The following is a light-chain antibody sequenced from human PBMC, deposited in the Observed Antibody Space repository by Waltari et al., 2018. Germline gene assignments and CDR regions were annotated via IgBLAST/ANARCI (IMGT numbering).Light chain of an antibody. CDR1: SSDGGNYIL. J-gene: IGLJ3*02. Sequence: QSALTQPASVSASPGQSMTISCTGTSSDGGNYILVSWYQQHPGKAPKLMIYEDTKRPSGVSNRFSGSKSDNTASLTISGLQAEDEADYFCSSYAGSSTLVFGGGTKLTVL. CDR3: SSYAGSSTLV. V-gene: IGLV2-23*01. CDR2: EDT.